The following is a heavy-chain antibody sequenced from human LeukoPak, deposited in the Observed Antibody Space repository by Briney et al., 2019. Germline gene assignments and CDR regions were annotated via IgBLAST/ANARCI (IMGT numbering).Heavy chain of an antibody. Sequence: GESLKISCKGSGYSFTSYWIGWVRQMPGKGLEWMGIIYPGDSDTRYSPSFQGPVTISADKSISTAYLQWSSLKASDTAMYYCARRTPYSSSWVYAFDIWGQGTMVTVSS. J-gene: IGHJ3*02. CDR2: IYPGDSDT. D-gene: IGHD6-13*01. V-gene: IGHV5-51*01. CDR1: GYSFTSYW. CDR3: ARRTPYSSSWVYAFDI.